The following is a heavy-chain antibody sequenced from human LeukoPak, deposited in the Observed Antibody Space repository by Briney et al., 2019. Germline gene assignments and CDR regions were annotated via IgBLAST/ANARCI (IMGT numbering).Heavy chain of an antibody. CDR3: AKDSRQRVHHDTSGYYHY. Sequence: GGSLRLSCAASGFTFSSYAMSWVRQAPGKGLEWVSTISGSGGSTYYADSVKGRFTISRDNSRNTLYLQMNSLRAEDTAVYHCAKDSRQRVHHDTSGYYHYWGQGTLVTVSS. CDR1: GFTFSSYA. D-gene: IGHD3-22*01. V-gene: IGHV3-23*01. J-gene: IGHJ4*02. CDR2: ISGSGGST.